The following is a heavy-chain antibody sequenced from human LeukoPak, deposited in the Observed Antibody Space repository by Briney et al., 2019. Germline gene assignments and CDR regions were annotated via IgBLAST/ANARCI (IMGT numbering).Heavy chain of an antibody. CDR1: GFILKSYV. J-gene: IGHJ4*02. CDR3: TKGRTIMVRFLIDY. V-gene: IGHV3-23*01. Sequence: GGSLRLSCEASGFILKSYVMTWVRQAPGKRPEWIAGISSSGNSSYYADSVKGRFTISRDNSKSMVYLQMSSLRVEDTAVYYCTKGRTIMVRFLIDYWGQGTLVTVSS. CDR2: ISSSGNSS. D-gene: IGHD5-24*01.